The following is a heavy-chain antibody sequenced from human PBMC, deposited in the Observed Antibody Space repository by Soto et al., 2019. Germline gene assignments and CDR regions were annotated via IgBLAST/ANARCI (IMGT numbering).Heavy chain of an antibody. V-gene: IGHV3-7*01. Sequence: GGSLRLSCAASGFTFSSYWMSWVRQAPGKGLEWVANIKQDGSEKYYVDSVKGRFTISRDNAKNSLYLQMNSLRAEDTAVYYCARDIYGDYLGWFNWGQGTLVTVSS. CDR2: IKQDGSEK. J-gene: IGHJ4*02. D-gene: IGHD4-17*01. CDR3: ARDIYGDYLGWFN. CDR1: GFTFSSYW.